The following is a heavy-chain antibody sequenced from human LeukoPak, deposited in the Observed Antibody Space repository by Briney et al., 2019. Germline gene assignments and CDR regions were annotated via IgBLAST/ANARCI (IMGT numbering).Heavy chain of an antibody. V-gene: IGHV3-66*01. CDR3: AIDYGLRRVFDL. Sequence: PGGSQRLSCAASGFTFSSNYMSWVRQAPGKGLEWVSVIYSGGSTYYADSVKGRFTISRDNSKNTLYLQMNSLRAEDTAVYYCAIDYGLRRVFDLWGRGTLVTVSS. J-gene: IGHJ2*01. CDR1: GFTFSSNY. D-gene: IGHD4/OR15-4a*01. CDR2: IYSGGST.